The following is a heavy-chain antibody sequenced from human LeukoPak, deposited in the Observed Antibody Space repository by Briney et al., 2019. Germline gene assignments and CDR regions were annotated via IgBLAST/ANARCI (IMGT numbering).Heavy chain of an antibody. D-gene: IGHD3-22*01. CDR2: IYHSGST. CDR1: SGSIGSSHW. J-gene: IGHJ4*02. Sequence: SETPSLTCAISSGSIGSSHWWSWVRQSPGKGLEWIGEIYHSGSTSYNPSLKSRVTISLDKSKNQFSLNLNSVTAADTAVYFCAREDYHDSGGYYFDYWGQGTLVTVSS. V-gene: IGHV4-4*02. CDR3: AREDYHDSGGYYFDY.